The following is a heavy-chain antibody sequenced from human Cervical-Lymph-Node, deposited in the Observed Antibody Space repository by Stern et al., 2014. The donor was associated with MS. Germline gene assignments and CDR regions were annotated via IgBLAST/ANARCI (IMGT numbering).Heavy chain of an antibody. D-gene: IGHD3-22*01. J-gene: IGHJ4*02. CDR2: IIPHFGTA. CDR1: GGTFSSYT. V-gene: IGHV1-69*01. CDR3: AREFNYDSSGYYFYY. Sequence: QEQLVESGAEVKKPGSSVKVSCKASGGTFSSYTISWVRQAPGQGLEWMGGIIPHFGTANYAQKFLGRVTITADESTSTAYMELSSLRSEDTAVYYCAREFNYDSSGYYFYYWGRGTLVTVSS.